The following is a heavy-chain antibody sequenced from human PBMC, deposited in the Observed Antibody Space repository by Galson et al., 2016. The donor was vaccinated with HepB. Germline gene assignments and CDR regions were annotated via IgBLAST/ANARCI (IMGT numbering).Heavy chain of an antibody. CDR1: GFTFSSYW. CDR3: ARSSEKGHYDN. V-gene: IGHV3-74*01. Sequence: SLRLSCAASGFTFSSYWVHWVRQAPGKGLVWVSHINGDGAHTNYADSAKGRFTISRDNAKNTLYLQMNSLGTEDTAVYYCARSSEKGHYDNWGQGTQVTVSS. CDR2: INGDGAHT. J-gene: IGHJ4*02.